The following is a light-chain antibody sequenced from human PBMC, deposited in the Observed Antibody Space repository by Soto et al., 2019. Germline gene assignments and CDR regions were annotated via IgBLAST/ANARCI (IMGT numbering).Light chain of an antibody. Sequence: QSALTQPASVSGSPGQSITISCTGTSSDVGGYNYVSWYQQHPGKAPKLVIYDVSNRPSGVSKRFSGSKSGNTASLPISGLQAEDEADYYCSPYTSSSTHVVFGGGTQLTVL. V-gene: IGLV2-14*01. J-gene: IGLJ2*01. CDR2: DVS. CDR3: SPYTSSSTHVV. CDR1: SSDVGGYNY.